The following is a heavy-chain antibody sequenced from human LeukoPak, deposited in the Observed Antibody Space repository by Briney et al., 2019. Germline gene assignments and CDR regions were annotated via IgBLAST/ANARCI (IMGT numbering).Heavy chain of an antibody. CDR1: GFTFSSYA. Sequence: GGSLRLSCAASGFTFSSYALSWVRQAPGKGLEWVSTIIGSGGTTYYTDSVKGRFTISRDNSKNTLYLLMNSLRAEDTAVYYCARERTVTTRNDFWGQGTLVTVSS. J-gene: IGHJ4*02. CDR3: ARERTVTTRNDF. D-gene: IGHD4-17*01. V-gene: IGHV3-23*01. CDR2: IIGSGGTT.